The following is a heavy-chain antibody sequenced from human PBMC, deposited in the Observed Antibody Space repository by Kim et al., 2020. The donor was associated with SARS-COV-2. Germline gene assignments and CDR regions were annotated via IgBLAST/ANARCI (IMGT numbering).Heavy chain of an antibody. J-gene: IGHJ6*02. Sequence: GGSLRLSCAASGFTFSSYSMNWVRQAPGKGLEWVSSISSSSSYIYYADSVKGRFTISRDNAKNSLYLQMNSLRAEDTAVYYCARVQRNIWFGEPDYYYYGMDVWGQGTTVTVSS. CDR2: ISSSSSYI. D-gene: IGHD3-10*01. CDR3: ARVQRNIWFGEPDYYYYGMDV. V-gene: IGHV3-21*01. CDR1: GFTFSSYS.